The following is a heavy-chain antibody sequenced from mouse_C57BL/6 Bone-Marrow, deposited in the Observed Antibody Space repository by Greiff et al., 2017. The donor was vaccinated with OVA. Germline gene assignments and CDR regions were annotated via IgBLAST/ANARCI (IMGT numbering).Heavy chain of an antibody. CDR3: ARREFCSNYYYAMDY. D-gene: IGHD2-5*01. Sequence: QVQLQQSGAELMKPGASVKLSCKATGYTFTGYWIEWVKQRPGHGLEWIGEILPGSGSTNYNEKFKGKATFTADTSSNTAYMQISSLTTEDSAIYYCARREFCSNYYYAMDYWGQGTSVTVSS. CDR1: GYTFTGYW. CDR2: ILPGSGST. V-gene: IGHV1-9*01. J-gene: IGHJ4*01.